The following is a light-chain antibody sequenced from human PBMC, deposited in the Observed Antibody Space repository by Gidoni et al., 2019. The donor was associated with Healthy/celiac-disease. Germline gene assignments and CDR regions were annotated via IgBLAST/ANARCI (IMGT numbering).Light chain of an antibody. Sequence: DIVMTQSPLSLPDTPGEPASISCRSSQGLLHSNGYNYLDWYLQKPGQSPQLLIYLGSNRASGVPDRFSGSGSGTDFTLKISRVEAEDVGVYYCMQALQTPFTFGPGTKVDIK. J-gene: IGKJ3*01. CDR2: LGS. CDR1: QGLLHSNGYNY. CDR3: MQALQTPFT. V-gene: IGKV2-28*01.